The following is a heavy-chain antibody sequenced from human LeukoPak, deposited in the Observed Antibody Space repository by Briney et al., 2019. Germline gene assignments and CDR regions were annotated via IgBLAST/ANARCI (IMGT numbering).Heavy chain of an antibody. CDR2: ISYDGSNK. CDR3: ARDLKGSSSSPFDY. CDR1: GFTFSSYA. J-gene: IGHJ4*02. Sequence: PGRSLRLSCAASGFTFSSYAMHWVRQAPGKGLEWVAVISYDGSNKYYADSVKGRFTISRDNSKNTLYLQMNSLRAEDTAVYYCARDLKGSSSSPFDYWGQGTLVTVSS. V-gene: IGHV3-30-3*01. D-gene: IGHD6-6*01.